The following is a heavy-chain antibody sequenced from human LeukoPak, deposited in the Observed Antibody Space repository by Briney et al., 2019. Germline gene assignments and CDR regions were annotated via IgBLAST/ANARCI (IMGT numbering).Heavy chain of an antibody. CDR2: IVVGSGNT. D-gene: IGHD6-19*01. CDR1: GFTFTSSA. J-gene: IGHJ2*01. Sequence: TSVKVSCKASGFTFTSSAVQWMRQARGQRLEWIGWIVVGSGNTNYAQKFQERVTITRDMSTSTAYMELSSLRSEDTAVYYCAAAVAGRYFDLWGRGTLVTVSS. CDR3: AAAVAGRYFDL. V-gene: IGHV1-58*01.